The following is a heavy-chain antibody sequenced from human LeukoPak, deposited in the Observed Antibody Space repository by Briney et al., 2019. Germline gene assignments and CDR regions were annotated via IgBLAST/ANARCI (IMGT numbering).Heavy chain of an antibody. J-gene: IGHJ4*02. CDR3: ARRAGAYSHPYDY. V-gene: IGHV3-53*01. CDR1: GFTFSYAW. D-gene: IGHD4/OR15-4a*01. Sequence: GGSLRLSCAASGFTFSYAWMNWVRQAPGKGLEWVSFIYSDNTHYSDSVKGRFTISRDNSKNTLYLQMNSLRAEDTAVYYCARRAGAYSHPYDYWGQGTLVTVSS. CDR2: IYSDNT.